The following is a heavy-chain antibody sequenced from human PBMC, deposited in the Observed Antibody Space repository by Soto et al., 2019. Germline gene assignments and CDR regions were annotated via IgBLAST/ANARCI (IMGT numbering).Heavy chain of an antibody. V-gene: IGHV4-4*02. D-gene: IGHD6-19*01. CDR2: IYHSGST. CDR3: ASWYSSGWYGDYYYYGMDV. CDR1: GGSISSSNW. Sequence: SETLSLTCAVSGGSISSSNWWSWVRQPPGKGLEWIGEIYHSGSTNYNPSLKSRVTISVDKSKNQFSLKLSSVTAADTAVYYCASWYSSGWYGDYYYYGMDVWGQGTTVT. J-gene: IGHJ6*02.